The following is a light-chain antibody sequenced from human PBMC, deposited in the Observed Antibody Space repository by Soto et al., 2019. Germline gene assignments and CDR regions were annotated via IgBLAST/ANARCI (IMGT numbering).Light chain of an antibody. CDR2: DST. Sequence: HSPSTPFLSPGERATPSCRASQSIHTSLAWYQQKPGQPPRLVVYDSTLRANGVPDRFGGSRSGTEFTLTINNLEPEDFAVYYCQQRNVWPPITFGQGTRLEIK. V-gene: IGKV3-11*01. CDR1: QSIHTS. CDR3: QQRNVWPPIT. J-gene: IGKJ5*01.